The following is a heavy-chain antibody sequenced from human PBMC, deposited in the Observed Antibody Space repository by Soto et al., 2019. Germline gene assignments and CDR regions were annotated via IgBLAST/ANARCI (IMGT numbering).Heavy chain of an antibody. Sequence: QITLKESGPTLVKPTQTLTLTCTFSGFSLTNSGVSVNWIRQPPGKALEWLALIYWDDDKRYSPSLKRRLTITKDTSKNQVVLTMANMDPVDTAPYYCVHSYEDRRSGCYSGLDYWGQGTLVTVSS. CDR3: VHSYEDRRSGCYSGLDY. V-gene: IGHV2-5*02. CDR1: GFSLTNSGVS. CDR2: IYWDDDK. D-gene: IGHD6-19*01. J-gene: IGHJ4*02.